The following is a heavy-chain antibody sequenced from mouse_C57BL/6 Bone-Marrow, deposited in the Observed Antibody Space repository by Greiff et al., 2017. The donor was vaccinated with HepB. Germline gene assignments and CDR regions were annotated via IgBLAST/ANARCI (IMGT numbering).Heavy chain of an antibody. CDR3: ASLGRGGFDY. Sequence: EVQLVESGAELVKPGASVTLSCTASGFNIKDYYMHWVKQRTEQGLEWIGRIGPEDGETKYAPKFQGKATITADTSSNTAYLQLSSLASEDTAVYYCASLGRGGFDYWGQGTTLTVSS. CDR2: IGPEDGET. J-gene: IGHJ2*01. D-gene: IGHD4-1*01. V-gene: IGHV14-2*01. CDR1: GFNIKDYY.